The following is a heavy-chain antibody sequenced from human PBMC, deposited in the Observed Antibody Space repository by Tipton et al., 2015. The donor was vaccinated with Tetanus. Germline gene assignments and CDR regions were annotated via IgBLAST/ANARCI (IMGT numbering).Heavy chain of an antibody. V-gene: IGHV3-30*03. D-gene: IGHD3-10*01. J-gene: IGHJ4*02. CDR1: GFSFSGYG. CDR3: ARDGFYYGSGSYYRAF. CDR2: VAYAGNNK. Sequence: SLRLSCATSGFSFSGYGLHWLRQAPGKGLEWVALVAYAGNNKYYADSVKGRFTISRDNSKDTLYLQMNSLRPEDTAVYYCARDGFYYGSGSYYRAFWGQGTLVTVSP.